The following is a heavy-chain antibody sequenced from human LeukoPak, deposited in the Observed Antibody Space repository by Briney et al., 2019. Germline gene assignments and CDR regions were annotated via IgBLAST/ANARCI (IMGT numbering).Heavy chain of an antibody. CDR3: AREKDWSLDY. Sequence: QPGRSLRLSCAASGFTFNTYAMHWVRQAPGKGLEWVSIVWYDGINKYYEDSVKGRFTISRDNSKNTLYLQTNSLRAEDTGVYYCAREKDWSLDYWGQGTLVTVSS. CDR1: GFTFNTYA. V-gene: IGHV3-33*01. D-gene: IGHD3-9*01. J-gene: IGHJ4*02. CDR2: VWYDGINK.